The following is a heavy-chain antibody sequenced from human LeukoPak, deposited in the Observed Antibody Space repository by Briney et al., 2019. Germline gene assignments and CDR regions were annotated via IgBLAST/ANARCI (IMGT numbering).Heavy chain of an antibody. Sequence: SGGSLRLSCAAPGFTFSSYGMSWVRQAPGKGLEWVSAISGSGGSTYYADSVKGRFTISRDNSKNTLYLQMNSLRAEDTAVYYCEKEGGFVDYYDSSGYQDYWGPGTLVTASS. V-gene: IGHV3-23*01. CDR3: EKEGGFVDYYDSSGYQDY. CDR1: GFTFSSYG. D-gene: IGHD3-22*01. CDR2: ISGSGGST. J-gene: IGHJ4*02.